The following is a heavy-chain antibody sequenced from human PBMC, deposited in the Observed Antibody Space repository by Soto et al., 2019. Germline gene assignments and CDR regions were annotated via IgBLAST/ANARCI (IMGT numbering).Heavy chain of an antibody. CDR1: GYTFTSYY. Sequence: ASVKVCCKASGYTFTSYYMHWGRQAPGQGLEWMGIINPSGGSTSYAQKFQGRVTMARDTSTSTVYMELSSLRSDDTAVYYCALGYCSGGSCYSGPGDFDYWGQGTLVTVSS. D-gene: IGHD2-15*01. J-gene: IGHJ4*02. CDR3: ALGYCSGGSCYSGPGDFDY. V-gene: IGHV1-46*03. CDR2: INPSGGST.